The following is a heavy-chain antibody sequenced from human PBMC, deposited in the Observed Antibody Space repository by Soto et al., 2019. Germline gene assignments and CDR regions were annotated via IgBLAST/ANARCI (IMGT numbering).Heavy chain of an antibody. J-gene: IGHJ6*03. CDR1: GYTFTSYG. D-gene: IGHD3-3*01. CDR3: ARSPPYYDFWSGPRPGYYYYYMDV. V-gene: IGHV1-18*01. CDR2: ISAYNGNT. Sequence: ASVKVSCKASGYTFTSYGISWVRQAPGQGLEWMGWISAYNGNTNYAQKLQGRVTMTTDTSTSTAYMELRSLRSDDTAVYYCARSPPYYDFWSGPRPGYYYYYMDVWGKGTTVTVSS.